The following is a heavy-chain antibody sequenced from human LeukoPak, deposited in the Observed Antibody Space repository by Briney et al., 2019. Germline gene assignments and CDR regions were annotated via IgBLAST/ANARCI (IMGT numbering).Heavy chain of an antibody. D-gene: IGHD2-21*02. CDR3: ARDSRVAYCGGDCYSVFDDI. V-gene: IGHV1-69*05. Sequence: SSVKVSCKASGGTFSSYAISWVRQAPGQGLEWMGGIIPIFDTANYAQKFQGRVTITTDESTSTAYMELSSLRSEDTAVYYCARDSRVAYCGGDCYSVFDDIWGQGTMVTVSS. CDR1: GGTFSSYA. CDR2: IIPIFDTA. J-gene: IGHJ3*02.